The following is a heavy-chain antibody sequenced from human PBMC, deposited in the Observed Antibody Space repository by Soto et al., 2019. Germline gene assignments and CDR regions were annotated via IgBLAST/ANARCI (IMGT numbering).Heavy chain of an antibody. D-gene: IGHD5-18*01. CDR3: ARGAIRGYSYGHSDY. CDR2: IGPNPANT. J-gene: IGHJ6*02. Sequence: PGGSLRLSCAASGFTFSTSGMLWVRQPPGEGLEWVSAIGPNPANTKYTDSVKGRFTISRDNSKNTVFLQMNSLRAEDTAIYYCARGAIRGYSYGHSDYWGQGTTVTVSS. V-gene: IGHV3-23*01. CDR1: GFTFSTSG.